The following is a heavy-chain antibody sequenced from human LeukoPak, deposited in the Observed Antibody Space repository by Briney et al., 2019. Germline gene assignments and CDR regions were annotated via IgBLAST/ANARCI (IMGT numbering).Heavy chain of an antibody. V-gene: IGHV3-64D*09. CDR3: VKDVGGSYAFDY. J-gene: IGHJ4*02. CDR2: INDNGGRT. D-gene: IGHD1-26*01. CDR1: GFTFSRYA. Sequence: GGSLRLSCSASGFTFSRYAMHWVRQAPGRGLEYVSGINDNGGRTHYGDSVKGRFSISRDNSKNTLHLQMSTLRAEDTALYYCVKDVGGSYAFDYWGQGILVTVAS.